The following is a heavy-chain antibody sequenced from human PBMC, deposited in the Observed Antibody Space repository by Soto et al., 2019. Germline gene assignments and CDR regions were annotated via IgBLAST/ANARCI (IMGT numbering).Heavy chain of an antibody. CDR3: AHGEGIVKSIVYFDS. Sequence: ASVKVSCKVSGYFLTALSIHWVRQAPGKGLEWMGGFDREDGETIYAQKFQGRVTMTEDTSTDSAYMELSSLTSENTAIYYCAHGEGIVKSIVYFDSWGQGTLVTVSS. CDR1: GYFLTALS. D-gene: IGHD1-26*01. J-gene: IGHJ4*02. CDR2: FDREDGET. V-gene: IGHV1-24*01.